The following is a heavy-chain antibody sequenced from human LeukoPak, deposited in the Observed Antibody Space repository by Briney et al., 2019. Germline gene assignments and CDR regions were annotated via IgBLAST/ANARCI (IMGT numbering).Heavy chain of an antibody. V-gene: IGHV3-23*01. J-gene: IGHJ6*02. D-gene: IGHD2-8*01. CDR3: LKDRPCDTCMPMDA. CDR1: GFTFSGYS. CDR2: LGRNGEYK. Sequence: GGSLRLSCAASGFTFSGYSMSWVRQAAGKGLEGVAGLGRNGEYKYYADSVKGRFTISRDNPKDTVSLQMNSLRPEDSSIYYWLKDRPCDTCMPMDAWGQGTTVTVSS.